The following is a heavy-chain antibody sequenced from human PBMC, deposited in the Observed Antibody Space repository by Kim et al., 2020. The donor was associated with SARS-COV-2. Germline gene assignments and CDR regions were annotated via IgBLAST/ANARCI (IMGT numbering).Heavy chain of an antibody. CDR1: GGTFSSYA. J-gene: IGHJ6*01. Sequence: SVKVSCKASGGTFSSYAISWVRQAPGQGLEWMGGIITITGNATYAQKFTGRVVFTSDASVSTAYMEMSSLRSEDTAVYYCAKDDGGYGGTYYCYGRTVW. D-gene: IGHD4-17*01. CDR3: AKDDGGYGGTYYCYGRTV. V-gene: IGHV1-69*13. CDR2: IITITGNA.